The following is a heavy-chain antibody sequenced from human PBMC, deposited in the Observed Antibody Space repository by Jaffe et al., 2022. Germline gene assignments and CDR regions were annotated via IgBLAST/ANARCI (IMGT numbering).Heavy chain of an antibody. CDR1: GFTFSSYS. Sequence: EVQLVESGGGLVKPGGSLRLSCAASGFTFSSYSMNWVRQAPGKGLEWVSSISSSSSYIYYADSVKGRFTISRDNAKNSLYLQMNSLRAEDTAVYYCARDTYYDFWSGYSLGNWFDPWGQGTLVTVSS. CDR2: ISSSSSYI. J-gene: IGHJ5*02. V-gene: IGHV3-21*01. CDR3: ARDTYYDFWSGYSLGNWFDP. D-gene: IGHD3-3*01.